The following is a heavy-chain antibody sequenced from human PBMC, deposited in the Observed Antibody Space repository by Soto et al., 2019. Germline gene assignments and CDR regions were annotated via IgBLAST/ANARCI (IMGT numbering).Heavy chain of an antibody. Sequence: QVQLVQSGAEVKKPGASVKVSCKASGYTFTSYDINWVRQATGQGLEWMGWMNPNSGNTGYGQKFQGRVTMTRNTSTSTAYMELSSLRSEDTAVYYCAGRGYSSSWYYYYYYGMDVWGQGTTVTVSS. CDR1: GYTFTSYD. CDR2: MNPNSGNT. J-gene: IGHJ6*02. D-gene: IGHD6-13*01. CDR3: AGRGYSSSWYYYYYYGMDV. V-gene: IGHV1-8*01.